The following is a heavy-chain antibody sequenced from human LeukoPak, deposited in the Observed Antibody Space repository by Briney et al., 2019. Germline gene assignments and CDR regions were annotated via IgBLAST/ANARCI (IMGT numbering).Heavy chain of an antibody. Sequence: PRASVKVSCKASGYTFTSYGISWVRQAPGQGLEWMGCISAYNGNTNYAQKLQGRVTMTTDTSPSTAYMELRSLRSNDTAVYYCACAPLSYDDSSGYIDDWGQGTLVTVSS. V-gene: IGHV1-18*01. CDR2: ISAYNGNT. D-gene: IGHD3-22*01. CDR1: GYTFTSYG. J-gene: IGHJ4*02. CDR3: ACAPLSYDDSSGYIDD.